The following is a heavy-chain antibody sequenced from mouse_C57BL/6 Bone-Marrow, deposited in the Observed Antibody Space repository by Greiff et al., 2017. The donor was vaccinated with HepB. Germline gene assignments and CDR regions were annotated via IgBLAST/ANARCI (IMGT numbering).Heavy chain of an antibody. CDR3: ASLEGIRGY. CDR2: IYPGSGST. J-gene: IGHJ2*01. Sequence: QVQLKESGAELVKPGASVKMSCKASGYTFTSYWITWVKQRPGQGLEWIGDIYPGSGSTNYNEKFKSKATLTVDTSSSTAYMQLSSLTSEDSAVYYCASLEGIRGYWGQGTTLTVSS. CDR1: GYTFTSYW. D-gene: IGHD2-10*02. V-gene: IGHV1-55*01.